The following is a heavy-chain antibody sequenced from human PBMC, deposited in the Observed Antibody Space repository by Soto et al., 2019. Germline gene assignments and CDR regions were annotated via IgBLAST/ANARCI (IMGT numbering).Heavy chain of an antibody. J-gene: IGHJ6*02. CDR1: GGTFSSYA. CDR3: ARGDYGSGSYYQVNYYYYGMDV. V-gene: IGHV1-8*02. D-gene: IGHD3-10*01. CDR2: MNPNSGNT. Sequence: GASVKVSCKASGGTFSSYAISWVRQAPGQGLEWMGWMNPNSGNTGYAQKFQGRVTMTRNTSISTAYMELSSLRSEDTAVYYCARGDYGSGSYYQVNYYYYGMDVWGQGTTVTVSS.